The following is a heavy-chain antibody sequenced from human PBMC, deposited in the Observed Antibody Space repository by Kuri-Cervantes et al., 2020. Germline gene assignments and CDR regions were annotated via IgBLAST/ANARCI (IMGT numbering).Heavy chain of an antibody. J-gene: IGHJ4*02. V-gene: IGHV4-34*01. D-gene: IGHD6-13*01. Sequence: SQTLALTCAVYGGSFSGYYWSWIRQPPGKGLEWLGEINHSGSTNYNPSLKSRVTISVDTSKNQFSLKLSSVTAADTAVYYCARQSGYSSRNKPFDYWGQGTLVTVSS. CDR1: GGSFSGYY. CDR3: ARQSGYSSRNKPFDY. CDR2: INHSGST.